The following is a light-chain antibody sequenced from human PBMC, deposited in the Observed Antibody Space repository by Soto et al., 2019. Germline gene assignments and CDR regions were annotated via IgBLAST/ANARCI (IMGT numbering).Light chain of an antibody. CDR3: SSYAGSKGV. CDR2: EVS. V-gene: IGLV2-8*01. Sequence: QYVLTQPPSASGSPGQSVTISCTGTSSDVGGYNYVSWYQQHPGKAPTLMIYEVSKRPSGVPDRFSGSKSGNTASLTVSGLQAEDEADYYCSSYAGSKGVFGGGTKLTVL. J-gene: IGLJ2*01. CDR1: SSDVGGYNY.